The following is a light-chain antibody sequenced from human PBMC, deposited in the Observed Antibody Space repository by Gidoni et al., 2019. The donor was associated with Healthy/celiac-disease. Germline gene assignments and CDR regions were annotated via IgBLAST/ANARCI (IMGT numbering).Light chain of an antibody. V-gene: IGKV3-11*01. Sequence: EIVLTQSPATLSLSPGERATLSCRASQSVSSYLAWYQQKPGQAPRLLIYDASNRATGIPARFSGSGSGTDFTLTISSLEPGDFAVYYCQQRSNWPPITFXXXTRLEIK. CDR1: QSVSSY. J-gene: IGKJ5*01. CDR3: QQRSNWPPIT. CDR2: DAS.